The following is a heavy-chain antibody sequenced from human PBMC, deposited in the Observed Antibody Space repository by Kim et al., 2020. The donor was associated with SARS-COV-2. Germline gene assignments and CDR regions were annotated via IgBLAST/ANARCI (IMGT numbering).Heavy chain of an antibody. V-gene: IGHV3-48*02. CDR2: ISSSSSTI. CDR1: GFTFSSYS. D-gene: IGHD1-26*01. Sequence: GGSLRLSCAASGFTFSSYSMNWVRQAPGKGLEWVSYISSSSSTIYYADSVKGRFTISRDNAKNSLYLQMNSLRDEDTAVYYCASHLSGSYYSDYYYYYMDGWGKGTTVTVSS. J-gene: IGHJ6*03. CDR3: ASHLSGSYYSDYYYYYMDG.